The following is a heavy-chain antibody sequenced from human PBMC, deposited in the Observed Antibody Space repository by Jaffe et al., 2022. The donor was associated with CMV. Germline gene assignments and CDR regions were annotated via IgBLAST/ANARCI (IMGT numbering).Heavy chain of an antibody. J-gene: IGHJ5*02. Sequence: QVQLVQSGAEVKKPGASVKVSCKASGYTFTSYAMHWVRQAPGQRLEWMGWINAGNGNTKYSQKFQGRVTITRDTSASTAYMELSSLRSEDTAVYYCARDILTGYNWFDPWGQGTLVTVSS. CDR3: ARDILTGYNWFDP. CDR2: INAGNGNT. D-gene: IGHD3-9*01. CDR1: GYTFTSYA. V-gene: IGHV1-3*01.